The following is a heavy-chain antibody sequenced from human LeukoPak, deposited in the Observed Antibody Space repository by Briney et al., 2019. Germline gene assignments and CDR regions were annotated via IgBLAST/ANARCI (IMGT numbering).Heavy chain of an antibody. Sequence: PGGSLRLSCAASGFTFSSYAMSWVRQAPGKGLEWVSAISGSGGSTYYADSVKGRFTISRDNSKNTLYLQMNSLRAEDMAVYYCARDYYDSSGYYSGDSWGQGTLVTVSS. J-gene: IGHJ5*01. V-gene: IGHV3-23*01. D-gene: IGHD3-22*01. CDR1: GFTFSSYA. CDR3: ARDYYDSSGYYSGDS. CDR2: ISGSGGST.